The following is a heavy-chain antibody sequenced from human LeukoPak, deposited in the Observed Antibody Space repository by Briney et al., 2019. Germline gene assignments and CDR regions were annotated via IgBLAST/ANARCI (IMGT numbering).Heavy chain of an antibody. J-gene: IGHJ4*02. CDR3: AKADYYYDSSGYNLFDY. V-gene: IGHV3-9*01. Sequence: HPGRSLRLSCAASGFTFDDYAMHWVRQAPGKGLEWVSGISWNSGSIGYAGSVKGRFTISRDNAKNSLYLQMNSLRAEDTALYYCAKADYYYDSSGYNLFDYWGQGTLVTVSS. CDR2: ISWNSGSI. D-gene: IGHD3-22*01. CDR1: GFTFDDYA.